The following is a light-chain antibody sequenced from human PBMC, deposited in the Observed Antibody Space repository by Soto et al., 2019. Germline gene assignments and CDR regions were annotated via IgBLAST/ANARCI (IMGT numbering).Light chain of an antibody. CDR1: QSVLYSSNNKNY. V-gene: IGKV4-1*01. CDR2: WAS. CDR3: QQYYSTPPT. Sequence: DIVMTQSPDSLAVSLGERATINCKSSQSVLYSSNNKNYLAWYQQKPGQPPKLLIYWASTRESGVPDRFSGXGSGTDXXXTIXSXQAEDVAVYYCQQYYSTPPTFGQGTKLEIK. J-gene: IGKJ2*01.